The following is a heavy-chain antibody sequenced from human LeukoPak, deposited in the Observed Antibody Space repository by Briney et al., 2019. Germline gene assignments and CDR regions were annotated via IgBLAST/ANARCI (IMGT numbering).Heavy chain of an antibody. CDR2: INAGNGNA. D-gene: IGHD4-17*01. CDR1: QYSFSDYA. CDR3: ARGSGDYVALGDY. Sequence: ASVKVSCKASQYSFSDYAIHWVRQAPGQRLEWMGWINAGNGNARYSQKFQGRVTITRDTSASTAYMELSSLRSEDTAVYYCARGSGDYVALGDYWGQGTLVTVSS. V-gene: IGHV1-3*01. J-gene: IGHJ4*02.